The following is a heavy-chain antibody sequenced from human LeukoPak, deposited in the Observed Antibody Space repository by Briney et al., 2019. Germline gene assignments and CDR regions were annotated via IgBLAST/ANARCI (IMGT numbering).Heavy chain of an antibody. Sequence: SETLSLTCTVSGYSISSGHYWGWIRQPPGKGLEWIGSMYHSGSTYYNPPLKSRVTISVDTSKNQFSLRLSSVTAADTALYYCARVTGYMVEDYFDYWGQGTLVTVSS. CDR3: ARVTGYMVEDYFDY. CDR1: GYSISSGHY. CDR2: MYHSGST. J-gene: IGHJ4*02. D-gene: IGHD6-13*01. V-gene: IGHV4-38-2*02.